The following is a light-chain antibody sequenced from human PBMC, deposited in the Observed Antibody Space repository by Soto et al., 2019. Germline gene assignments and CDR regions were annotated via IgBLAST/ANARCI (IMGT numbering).Light chain of an antibody. CDR2: NNG. CDR1: SSNIGRNT. CDR3: AAWDDGLNGYV. J-gene: IGLJ1*01. Sequence: SVLTQPPSASGTPGHRVTISCSGSSSNIGRNTVSWYQHLPRTAPKLLIYNNGQRPSGVPDRFSASKSGTSASLAISWLQSDDEAYYYCAAWDDGLNGYVFGTGTKVTVL. V-gene: IGLV1-44*01.